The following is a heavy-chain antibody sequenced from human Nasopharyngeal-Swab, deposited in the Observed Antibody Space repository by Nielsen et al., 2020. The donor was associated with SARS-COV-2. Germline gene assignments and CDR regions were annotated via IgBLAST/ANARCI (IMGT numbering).Heavy chain of an antibody. J-gene: IGHJ4*02. CDR3: ASSGEQQLVPDY. CDR1: GFTVSSNY. CDR2: IYSGGST. D-gene: IGHD6-13*01. V-gene: IGHV3-66*01. Sequence: GESLKISCAASGFTVSSNYMSWVRQAPGKGLEWVSVIYSGGSTYYADSVKGRFTISRDNSKNTLNLQMNSLRAEDTAVYYCASSGEQQLVPDYWGQGTLVTVSS.